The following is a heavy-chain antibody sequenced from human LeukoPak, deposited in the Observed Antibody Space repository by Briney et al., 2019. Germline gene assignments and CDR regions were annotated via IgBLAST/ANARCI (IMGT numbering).Heavy chain of an antibody. CDR1: GFTFGDYA. Sequence: GGSLRLSCTASGFTFGDYAMSWFRQAPGKGLEWVGFIRSKAYGGTTEYAASVKGRFTISRDGSKSIAYLQMNSLKTEDTAVYYCTRDQDTMVRGVIEYWGQGTLVTVSS. V-gene: IGHV3-49*01. D-gene: IGHD3-10*01. CDR3: TRDQDTMVRGVIEY. J-gene: IGHJ4*02. CDR2: IRSKAYGGTT.